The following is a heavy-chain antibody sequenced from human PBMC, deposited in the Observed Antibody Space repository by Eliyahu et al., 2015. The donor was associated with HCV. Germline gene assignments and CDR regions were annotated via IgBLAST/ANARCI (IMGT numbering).Heavy chain of an antibody. V-gene: IGHV4-59*01. D-gene: IGHD2-2*01. J-gene: IGHJ2*01. CDR1: GGSISSYY. Sequence: QVQLQESGPGLVKPSETLSLTCTVSGGSISSYYWSWIRQPPGKGLEWIGYIYYSGSTNYNPSLKSRVTISVDTSKNQFSLKLSSVTAADTAVYYCARGVVPAAIIWYFDLWGRGTLVTVSS. CDR3: ARGVVPAAIIWYFDL. CDR2: IYYSGST.